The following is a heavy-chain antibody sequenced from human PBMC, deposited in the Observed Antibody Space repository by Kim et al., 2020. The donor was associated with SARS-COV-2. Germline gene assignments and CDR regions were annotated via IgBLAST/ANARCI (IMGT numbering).Heavy chain of an antibody. V-gene: IGHV4-59*01. CDR3: YCSGGRGAFDI. D-gene: IGHD2-15*01. Sequence: SETLSLTCTVSGGSISSYYWSWIRQPPGKGLEWIGYIYYSGSTNYNPSLKSRVTISVDTSKNQFSLKLSSVTAADTAVYYCYCSGGRGAFDIWGQGTMVTVSS. CDR2: IYYSGST. CDR1: GGSISSYY. J-gene: IGHJ3*02.